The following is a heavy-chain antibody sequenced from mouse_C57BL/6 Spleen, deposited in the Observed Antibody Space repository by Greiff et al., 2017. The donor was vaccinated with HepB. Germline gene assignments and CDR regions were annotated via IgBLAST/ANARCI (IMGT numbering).Heavy chain of an antibody. Sequence: EVKLMESGGGLVKPGGSLKLSCAASRFTFSDYGMHWVRQAPEKGLEWVAYISSGSSTIYYADTVKGRFTISRDNAKNTLFLQMTSLRSEDTAMYYCARPSTGAPMDYWGQGTSVTVSS. CDR3: ARPSTGAPMDY. V-gene: IGHV5-17*01. CDR2: ISSGSSTI. CDR1: RFTFSDYG. D-gene: IGHD4-1*02. J-gene: IGHJ4*01.